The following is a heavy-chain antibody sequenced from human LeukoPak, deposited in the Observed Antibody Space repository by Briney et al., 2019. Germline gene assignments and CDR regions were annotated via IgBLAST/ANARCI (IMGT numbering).Heavy chain of an antibody. CDR1: TFTSSSYT. V-gene: IGHV3-21*01. CDR3: VRDFLGESGAGGY. Sequence: KPGGSLRLSCATSTFTSSSYTMNWVRQAPGKGLEWVSSISPSGNSKYHADSVKGRFTISRDNAENSLYMQMNSLRAEDTGVYYCVRDFLGESGAGGYWGQGTLVTVSS. J-gene: IGHJ4*02. D-gene: IGHD3-10*01. CDR2: ISPSGNSK.